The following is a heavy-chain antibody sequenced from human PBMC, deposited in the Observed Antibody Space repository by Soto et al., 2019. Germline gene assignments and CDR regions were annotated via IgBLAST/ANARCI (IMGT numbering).Heavy chain of an antibody. CDR2: IYYSGST. D-gene: IGHD6-13*01. J-gene: IGHJ4*02. CDR3: ASRHSSPYFDY. V-gene: IGHV4-30-4*01. CDR1: GGSISSGDYY. Sequence: QVQLQESGPGLMKPSQTLSLTCTVSGGSISSGDYYWSWIRQPPGKGLEWIGSIYYSGSTYYNPSLKSRVTISVDTSKNQFPLKLNSVTAADTAVYYCASRHSSPYFDYWGQGTLVTVSS.